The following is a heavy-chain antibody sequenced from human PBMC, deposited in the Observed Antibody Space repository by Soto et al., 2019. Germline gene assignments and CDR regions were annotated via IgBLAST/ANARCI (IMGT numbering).Heavy chain of an antibody. Sequence: QVQLVQSGAEVKKPGSSVKVSCKASGGTFSNYAITWVRQAPGQGLEWMGGIIPIFGTTNYAQKFQGRVTITADESTTTAYMELSSLRSEDTAVYYCAKDGGRDGYFGNWFDPLGQGTLVTVSS. V-gene: IGHV1-69*12. D-gene: IGHD5-12*01. CDR1: GGTFSNYA. CDR2: IIPIFGTT. J-gene: IGHJ5*02. CDR3: AKDGGRDGYFGNWFDP.